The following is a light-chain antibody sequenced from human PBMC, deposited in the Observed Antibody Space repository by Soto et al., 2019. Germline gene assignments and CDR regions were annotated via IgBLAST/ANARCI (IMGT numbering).Light chain of an antibody. J-gene: IGKJ3*01. V-gene: IGKV1-5*01. CDR2: DAS. CDR1: QSISSW. Sequence: GDRVTITCRASQSISSWLAWYQQKPGKAPKLLIYDASSLESGVPSRFSGSGSGTEFTLTISSLQPDDFATYYCQKYDSVPFTFGPGTKVAFK. CDR3: QKYDSVPFT.